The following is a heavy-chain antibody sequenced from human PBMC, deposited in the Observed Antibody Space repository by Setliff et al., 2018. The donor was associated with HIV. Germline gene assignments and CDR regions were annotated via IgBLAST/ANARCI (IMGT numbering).Heavy chain of an antibody. V-gene: IGHV4-39*01. J-gene: IGHJ4*02. CDR2: IYDSGHT. Sequence: KSSETLSLTCTVSGVSISSTYYSWGWVRQPPGKGLEYIGNIYDSGHTYYSPSLRSRVTISVDTSKSQVSLELTSVSAADTAVYYCARHGRTAASPIAWDSWGQGTLVTVSS. CDR1: GVSISSTYYS. D-gene: IGHD6-25*01. CDR3: ARHGRTAASPIAWDS.